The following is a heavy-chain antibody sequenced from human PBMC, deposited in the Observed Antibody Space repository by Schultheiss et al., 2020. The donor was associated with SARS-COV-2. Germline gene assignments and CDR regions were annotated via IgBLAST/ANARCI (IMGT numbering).Heavy chain of an antibody. V-gene: IGHV3-23*01. Sequence: GGSLRLSCTASGFTFRDYKMNWVRQAPGKGLEWVTALSPNSDTTFIADSVRGRFTISRDNSMNTLFLQMNSLRVDDTAVYYCAIDPNWGSGDSWGQGTLVTVSS. D-gene: IGHD7-27*01. CDR3: AIDPNWGSGDS. CDR1: GFTFRDYK. CDR2: LSPNSDTT. J-gene: IGHJ5*01.